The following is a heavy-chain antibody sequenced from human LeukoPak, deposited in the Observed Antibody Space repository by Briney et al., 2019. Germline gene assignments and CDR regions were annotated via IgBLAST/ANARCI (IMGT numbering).Heavy chain of an antibody. D-gene: IGHD2-15*01. V-gene: IGHV1-2*02. CDR3: ARGGGFGDLTFNY. CDR2: INPNSGVT. J-gene: IGHJ4*02. CDR1: GYTFTDYY. Sequence: ASVTVSCKASGYTFTDYYFHWVRQAPGQELEWMGWINPNSGVTYSAQKFQGRVTLTRDTSISTAYMELRSLGSDDTAVYYCARGGGFGDLTFNYWGQGTLVTASS.